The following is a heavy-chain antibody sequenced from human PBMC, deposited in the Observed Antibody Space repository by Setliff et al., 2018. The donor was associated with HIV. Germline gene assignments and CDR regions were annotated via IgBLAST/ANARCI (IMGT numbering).Heavy chain of an antibody. CDR1: GGSISSTY. Sequence: SETLSLTCTVSGGSISSTYWSWIRQPPGKGLEWIGYIYYTGTTNYNPSFKSRVTISLDTPKTQFSLKLNSVTAADTAVYYCARGQPQGGGTYWSAFDIWGQGTMVTVS. CDR3: ARGQPQGGGTYWSAFDI. CDR2: IYYTGTT. J-gene: IGHJ3*02. V-gene: IGHV4-59*01. D-gene: IGHD1-26*01.